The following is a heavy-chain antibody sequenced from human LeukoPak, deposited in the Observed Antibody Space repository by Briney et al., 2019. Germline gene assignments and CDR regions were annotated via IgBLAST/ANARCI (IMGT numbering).Heavy chain of an antibody. CDR3: ARDSPNPLYSSGWYVFDY. D-gene: IGHD6-19*01. Sequence: ASVKVSCKVSGYTLTELSMHWVRQAPGKGLEWMGGFDPEDGETIYAQKFQGRVTMTTDTSTSTAYMGLRSLRSDDTAVYYCARDSPNPLYSSGWYVFDYWGQGTLVTVSS. CDR1: GYTLTELS. CDR2: FDPEDGET. J-gene: IGHJ4*02. V-gene: IGHV1-24*01.